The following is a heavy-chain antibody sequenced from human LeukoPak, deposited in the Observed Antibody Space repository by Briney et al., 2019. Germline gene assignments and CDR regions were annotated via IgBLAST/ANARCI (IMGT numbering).Heavy chain of an antibody. CDR1: GFTLSDYY. V-gene: IGHV3-11*04. CDR3: ARDLGPHRSSPNSGAFDV. Sequence: GGSLRLSCAASGFTLSDYYMTWIRQAPGKGLEWVSYISPAGTTYYADSVKGRFTISRDNAKTSLYLQMSNLRADDTAVYYCARDLGPHRSSPNSGAFDVWGQGTMVTVSS. J-gene: IGHJ3*01. CDR2: ISPAGTT. D-gene: IGHD3-10*01.